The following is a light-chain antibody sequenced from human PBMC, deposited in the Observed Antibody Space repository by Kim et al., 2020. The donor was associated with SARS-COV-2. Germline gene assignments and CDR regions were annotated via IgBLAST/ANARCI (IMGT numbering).Light chain of an antibody. V-gene: IGKV1-17*01. CDR1: QDIRKD. Sequence: GDRVTNNGRERQDIRKDLGWYQQNPGRAPKRMIYGEYSWKRGVPSRFSGSGAGTEFTLTISSVQPEDLATYFCLQHSTYPITFGQGTRLEIK. CDR2: GEY. CDR3: LQHSTYPIT. J-gene: IGKJ5*01.